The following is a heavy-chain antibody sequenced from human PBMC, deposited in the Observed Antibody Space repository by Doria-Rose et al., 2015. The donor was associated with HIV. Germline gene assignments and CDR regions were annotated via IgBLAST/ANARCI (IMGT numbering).Heavy chain of an antibody. V-gene: IGHV2-26*01. CDR1: GVSLSSPGMG. D-gene: IGHD6-13*01. CDR2: IFSDDER. CDR3: ARIKSSRWYHKYYFDF. J-gene: IGHJ4*02. Sequence: QVQLVQSGPVLVKPTETLTLTYTVSGVSLSSPGMGVSWIRQPPGKALEWLANIFSDDERSYKTSLMSRLTISRGTSKSQVVLTMTDMDPVDTATYYCARIKSSRWYHKYYFDFWGQGTLVIVSA.